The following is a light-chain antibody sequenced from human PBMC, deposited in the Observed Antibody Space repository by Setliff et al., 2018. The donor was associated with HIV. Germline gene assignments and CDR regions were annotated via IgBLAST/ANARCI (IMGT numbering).Light chain of an antibody. CDR2: DDS. CDR1: NIGSKS. CDR3: QVWDSSSDHHV. J-gene: IGLJ1*01. Sequence: SYALTQPPSVSVAPGKTARITCGGNNIGSKSVHWYQQKPGQAPVLVVYDDSHRPSGIPERFSGSKSGNTATLTISRVEAGDEADYYCQVWDSSSDHHVFGTGTKVTV. V-gene: IGLV3-21*03.